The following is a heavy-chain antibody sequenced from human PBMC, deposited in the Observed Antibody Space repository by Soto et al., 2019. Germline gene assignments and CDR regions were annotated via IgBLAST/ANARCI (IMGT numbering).Heavy chain of an antibody. Sequence: QVQLMQSGAEVRQPASSVKVSCKTSGGTFSSYAISWVRQAPGQGLEWMGGIVPIVDTSTYAQKFQGRVTITADASTSTVYMELSSLRSDDTAVYYCVRVVAIPGYPDNWGQGTLVTVSS. CDR2: IVPIVDTS. J-gene: IGHJ4*02. V-gene: IGHV1-69*12. D-gene: IGHD5-12*01. CDR3: VRVVAIPGYPDN. CDR1: GGTFSSYA.